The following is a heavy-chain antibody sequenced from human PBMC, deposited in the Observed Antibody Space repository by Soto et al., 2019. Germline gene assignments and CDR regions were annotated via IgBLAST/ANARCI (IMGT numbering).Heavy chain of an antibody. D-gene: IGHD1-1*01. Sequence: GGSLRLSCAASGFTFSSYSMNWVRQAPGKGLEWVSSISSSSSYIYYADSVKGRFTISRDNAKNSLYLQMNSLRAEDTAVYYCARDLIAGTPTGYWGQGTLVTVSS. CDR1: GFTFSSYS. CDR2: ISSSSSYI. J-gene: IGHJ4*02. V-gene: IGHV3-21*01. CDR3: ARDLIAGTPTGY.